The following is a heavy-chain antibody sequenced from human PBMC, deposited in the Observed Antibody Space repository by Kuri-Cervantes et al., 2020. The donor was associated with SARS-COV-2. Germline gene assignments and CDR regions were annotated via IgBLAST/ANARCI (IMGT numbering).Heavy chain of an antibody. CDR2: INHSRST. D-gene: IGHD6-13*01. V-gene: IGHV4-34*01. CDR1: GWSFSDYY. CDR3: GGVGQAATRTNWFDP. J-gene: IGHJ5*02. Sequence: ESLKISCAVYGWSFSDYYWSWVRQPPGKGLEWVAEINHSRSTKYNASPKSRVTILVDTYKTQFSLKLNSGTAADTALYYYGGVGQAATRTNWFDPWGQGTLVTVSS.